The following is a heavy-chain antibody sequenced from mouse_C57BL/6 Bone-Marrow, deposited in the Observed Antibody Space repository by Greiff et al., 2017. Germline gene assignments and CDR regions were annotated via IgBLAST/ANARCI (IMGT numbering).Heavy chain of an antibody. CDR1: GYTFTDYY. CDR3: ARIWTNFDY. Sequence: EVQLQQSGPELVKPGASVKISCKASGYTFTDYYMNWVKQSHGKSLEWIGDINPNNGGTSYNQKFKGKATLTADKSSSTAYMELRSLTSEDSAVYYCARIWTNFDYWGQGTTLTVSS. J-gene: IGHJ2*01. CDR2: INPNNGGT. V-gene: IGHV1-26*01. D-gene: IGHD1-1*02.